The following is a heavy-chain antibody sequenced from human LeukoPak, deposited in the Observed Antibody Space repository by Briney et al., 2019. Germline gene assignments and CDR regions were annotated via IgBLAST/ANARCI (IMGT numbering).Heavy chain of an antibody. D-gene: IGHD2-2*02. Sequence: SETLSLTCTVSGGSISSYYWNWIRQPPGKGLEWIGFIYYSGSTNYNPSLKSRVTISVDTSKNQFSLKLSSVTAADTAVYYCARIQLGYCSSTSCYNLPGVRFDPWGQGTLVTVSS. CDR3: ARIQLGYCSSTSCYNLPGVRFDP. CDR1: GGSISSYY. J-gene: IGHJ5*02. CDR2: IYYSGST. V-gene: IGHV4-59*12.